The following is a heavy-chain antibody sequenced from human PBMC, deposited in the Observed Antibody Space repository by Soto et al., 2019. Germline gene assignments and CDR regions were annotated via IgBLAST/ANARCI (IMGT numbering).Heavy chain of an antibody. CDR3: AREGGGIAAAGAGDASFDI. D-gene: IGHD6-13*01. Sequence: GASGKVSCKASGYTLSDYYLQWVRQAPGQGLEWMGWINPNSGDTNYAQKFQGRVTLTRDTSINTAYMELTSLKLDDTAVYYCAREGGGIAAAGAGDASFDIWGQGTMVTVS. CDR1: GYTLSDYY. J-gene: IGHJ3*02. CDR2: INPNSGDT. V-gene: IGHV1-2*02.